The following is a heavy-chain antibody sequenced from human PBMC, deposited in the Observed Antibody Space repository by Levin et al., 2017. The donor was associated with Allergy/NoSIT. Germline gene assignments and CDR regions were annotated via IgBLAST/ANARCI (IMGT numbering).Heavy chain of an antibody. CDR1: GGSISSYY. V-gene: IGHV4-59*01. CDR3: ARAVGLAPHLRYYYYYGMDV. D-gene: IGHD6-19*01. Sequence: TSETLSLTCTVSGGSISSYYWSWIRQPPGKGLEWIGYIYYSGSTNYNPSLKSRVTISVDTSKNQFSLKLSSVTAADTAVSYCARAVGLAPHLRYYYYYGMDVWGQGTTVTVSS. J-gene: IGHJ6*02. CDR2: IYYSGST.